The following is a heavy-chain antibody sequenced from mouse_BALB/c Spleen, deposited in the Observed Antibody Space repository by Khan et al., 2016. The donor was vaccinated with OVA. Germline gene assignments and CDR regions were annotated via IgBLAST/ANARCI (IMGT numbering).Heavy chain of an antibody. J-gene: IGHJ2*01. D-gene: IGHD1-1*01. CDR3: ARSDRSDFDY. V-gene: IGHV1-20*02. CDR1: GYSFTGYF. Sequence: VQLQQSGPELVKPGASLKISCKASGYSFTGYFMNWVMQSHGKSLEWIGRINPHIGETFYNQKFKGKATLTVDESSSTAHMELRSLASEDSAVYYCARSDRSDFDYWGQGTTLTVSS. CDR2: INPHIGET.